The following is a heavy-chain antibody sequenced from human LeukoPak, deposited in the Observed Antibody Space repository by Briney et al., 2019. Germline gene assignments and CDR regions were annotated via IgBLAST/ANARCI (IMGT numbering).Heavy chain of an antibody. CDR2: IQYSGST. Sequence: SETLSLTCTVSGGSITNYYWSWIRQPPGEGLEWIGYIQYSGSTKYKSSLKSRGTISVDTSKNQFSLKLNSVTAADTAVYYCARGKEVITMLRGLKPGYYFDYWGQGTLVTVSS. J-gene: IGHJ4*02. CDR1: GGSITNYY. D-gene: IGHD3-10*01. V-gene: IGHV4-59*01. CDR3: ARGKEVITMLRGLKPGYYFDY.